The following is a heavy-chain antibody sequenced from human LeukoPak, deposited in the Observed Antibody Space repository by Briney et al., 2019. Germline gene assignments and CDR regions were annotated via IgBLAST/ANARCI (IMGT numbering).Heavy chain of an antibody. CDR2: ISWNGGDI. D-gene: IGHD5/OR15-5a*01. CDR3: ARDPTQYLRYGHFDY. Sequence: SLRLSCAASGLNFNEYGMNWVRQVPGKGLEWVSGISWNGGDIGYADSVRGRFTISRDNAKNSLYLQMNSLSDEDTAVYYCARDPTQYLRYGHFDYWGQGTLVTVSS. J-gene: IGHJ4*02. CDR1: GLNFNEYG. V-gene: IGHV3-9*01.